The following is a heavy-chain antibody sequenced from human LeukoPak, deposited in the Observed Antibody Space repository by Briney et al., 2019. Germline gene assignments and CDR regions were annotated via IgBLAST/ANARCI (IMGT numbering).Heavy chain of an antibody. CDR2: IGGAAGKT. CDR3: ARDRDIILIGHGMDV. V-gene: IGHV3-23*01. Sequence: GGSLRLSCAASGFTFSSHAMTWVRQAPGKGLEWVSTIGGAAGKTNFADSVRGRFTISRDNSNNMLFLHMTNLRAEDTAVYYCARDRDIILIGHGMDVWGHGTTVTVSS. D-gene: IGHD3/OR15-3a*01. CDR1: GFTFSSHA. J-gene: IGHJ6*02.